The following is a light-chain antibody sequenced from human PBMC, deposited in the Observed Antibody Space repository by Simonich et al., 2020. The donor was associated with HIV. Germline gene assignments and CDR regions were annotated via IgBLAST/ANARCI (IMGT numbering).Light chain of an antibody. CDR3: SAYTSSSTVV. Sequence: QSALTQPASASGSPGQSITISCTGTISDVGGYNSVSWYQQHPGKAPKLMIFNVNNAPTGVSNRFTGSKSGNTTSLTNSGLQAEDEADYHCSAYTSSSTVVFGEGTKVTVL. CDR2: NVN. V-gene: IGLV2-14*03. J-gene: IGLJ2*01. CDR1: ISDVGGYNS.